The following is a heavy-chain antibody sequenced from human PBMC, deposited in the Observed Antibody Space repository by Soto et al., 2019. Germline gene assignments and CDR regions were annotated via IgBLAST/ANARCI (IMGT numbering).Heavy chain of an antibody. CDR3: ARGAKYGPRRTYYMDV. CDR2: IYYSGST. J-gene: IGHJ6*03. Sequence: QVQLQESGPGLVKPSETLSLTCTVSGGSISSYYWSWIRQPPGKGLEWIGYIYYSGSTNYNPSLKGRVTISVDTSKNQFSLKLSSVTAADTAVYYCARGAKYGPRRTYYMDVWGKGTTVTVSS. CDR1: GGSISSYY. D-gene: IGHD1-7*01. V-gene: IGHV4-59*01.